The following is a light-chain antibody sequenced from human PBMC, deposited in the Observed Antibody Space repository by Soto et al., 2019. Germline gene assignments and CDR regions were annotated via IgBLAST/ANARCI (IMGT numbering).Light chain of an antibody. J-gene: IGLJ3*02. CDR2: EVT. Sequence: ALTQPASVSGSPGQSITISCTGTNSDIGGYNYVSWYQQHPGKAPKLMIYEVTNRPSGVSNRFSGSKSGNTASLTISGLQAEDEADYYCASYTSTSTSVLFGGGTKLTVL. CDR3: ASYTSTSTSVL. V-gene: IGLV2-14*01. CDR1: NSDIGGYNY.